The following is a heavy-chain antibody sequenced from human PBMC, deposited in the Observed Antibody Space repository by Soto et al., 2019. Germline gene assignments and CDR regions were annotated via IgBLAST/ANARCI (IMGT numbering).Heavy chain of an antibody. CDR2: IRTKPNSYAT. Sequence: PGGSLRLSCXASGFTFSDSAMHWVRQASGKGLEWIGRIRTKPNSYATTYAASVEGRFTISRDDSKNTAYLQMNSLKTEDTAVYYCTRQSAVAGALVDFWGQGALVTVSS. CDR3: TRQSAVAGALVDF. V-gene: IGHV3-73*01. D-gene: IGHD6-19*01. J-gene: IGHJ4*02. CDR1: GFTFSDSA.